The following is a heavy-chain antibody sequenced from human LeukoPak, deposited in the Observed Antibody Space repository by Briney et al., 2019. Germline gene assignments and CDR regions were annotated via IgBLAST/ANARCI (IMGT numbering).Heavy chain of an antibody. CDR2: ISSSGSTI. CDR3: ARDAGGFGEFNYYYYMDV. V-gene: IGHV3-48*03. D-gene: IGHD3-10*01. J-gene: IGHJ6*03. CDR1: GFTLSSYE. Sequence: GGSLRLSCAASGFTLSSYEMKWVRQAPGKGLEWVSYISSSGSTIYYADSVKGRFTISRDNAKNSLYLQMNSLRAEDTAVYYCARDAGGFGEFNYYYYMDVWGKGTTVTVSS.